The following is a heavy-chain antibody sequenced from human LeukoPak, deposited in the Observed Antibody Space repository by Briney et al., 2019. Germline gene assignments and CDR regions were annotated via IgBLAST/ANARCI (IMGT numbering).Heavy chain of an antibody. CDR1: GDSVSGYY. Sequence: SETLSLTCIVSGDSVSGYYWNWIRQPPGKGLEWIGYTDHSGNTLYNPSLKSRVTTSVDTSKNQFSLSLSSVTAADTAVYYCARHVLWDDFWSGLYYFDYWGQGTLVTVSS. V-gene: IGHV4-59*08. CDR3: ARHVLWDDFWSGLYYFDY. CDR2: TDHSGNT. D-gene: IGHD3-3*01. J-gene: IGHJ4*02.